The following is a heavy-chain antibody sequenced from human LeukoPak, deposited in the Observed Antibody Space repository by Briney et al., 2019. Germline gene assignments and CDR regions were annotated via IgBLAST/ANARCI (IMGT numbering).Heavy chain of an antibody. V-gene: IGHV5-10-1*01. J-gene: IGHJ4*02. CDR3: ARQGLLWFGELLPPFDY. CDR1: GSICTSYW. Sequence: GAPLQISGEGAGSICTSYWISGGRQLPGKGGEGRGRIDPSDSNTNYSPSFQGHVTISADKSISTAYLQWSSLKASDTAMYYCARQGLLWFGELLPPFDYWGQGTLVTVSS. CDR2: IDPSDSNT. D-gene: IGHD3-10*01.